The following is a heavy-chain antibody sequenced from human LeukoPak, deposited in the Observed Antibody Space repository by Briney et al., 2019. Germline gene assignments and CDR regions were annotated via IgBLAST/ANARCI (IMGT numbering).Heavy chain of an antibody. Sequence: GGSLRLSCAASGFTVSSNYMSWVRQAPGKGLEWVSVIYSGGSTYYADSVKGRFTISRDNSKNTLYLQMNSLRAEDTAVYYSAGPHSGYGHDYWGQGTLVTVSS. V-gene: IGHV3-66*02. CDR3: AGPHSGYGHDY. CDR2: IYSGGST. J-gene: IGHJ4*02. D-gene: IGHD5-12*01. CDR1: GFTVSSNY.